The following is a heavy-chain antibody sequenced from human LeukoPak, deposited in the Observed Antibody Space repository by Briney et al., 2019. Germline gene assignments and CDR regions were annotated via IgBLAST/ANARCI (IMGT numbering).Heavy chain of an antibody. CDR3: ARAKGAAGFRYFDY. CDR1: GGSFSGYY. V-gene: IGHV4-34*01. D-gene: IGHD6-13*01. Sequence: SETLSLTCAVYGGSFSGYYWSWIRQPPGKGLEWIGEINHSGSTNYNPSLKSRVTISVDTSKNQFSLQLSSVTAADTAVYYCARAKGAAGFRYFDYWGQGTLVTVSS. CDR2: INHSGST. J-gene: IGHJ4*02.